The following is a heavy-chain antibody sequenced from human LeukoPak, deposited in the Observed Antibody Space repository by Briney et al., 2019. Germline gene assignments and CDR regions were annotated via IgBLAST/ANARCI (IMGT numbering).Heavy chain of an antibody. D-gene: IGHD5-18*01. CDR2: IYPGDSDT. CDR3: ARRVYSATLVSPFDY. V-gene: IGHV5-51*01. Sequence: GGSLKISCKGSGYSFTSYWIGWVRQMPGKGLEWMGIIYPGDSDTRYSPSFQGQVTISADKSISTAYLQWSSLKASDTAMYYCARRVYSATLVSPFDYWGQGTLVTVSS. J-gene: IGHJ4*02. CDR1: GYSFTSYW.